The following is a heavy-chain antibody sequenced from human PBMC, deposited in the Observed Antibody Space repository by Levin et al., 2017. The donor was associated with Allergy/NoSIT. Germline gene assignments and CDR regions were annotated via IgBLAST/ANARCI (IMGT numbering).Heavy chain of an antibody. D-gene: IGHD3-22*01. J-gene: IGHJ6*02. CDR3: AKDQYYYDSSGYYQNYYYYYGMDV. CDR2: ISYDGSNK. Sequence: GGSLRLSCAASGFTFSSYGMHWVRQAPGKGLEWVAVISYDGSNKYYADSVKGRFTISRDNSKNTLYLQMNSLRAEDTAVYYCAKDQYYYDSSGYYQNYYYYYGMDVWGQGTTVTVSS. CDR1: GFTFSSYG. V-gene: IGHV3-30*18.